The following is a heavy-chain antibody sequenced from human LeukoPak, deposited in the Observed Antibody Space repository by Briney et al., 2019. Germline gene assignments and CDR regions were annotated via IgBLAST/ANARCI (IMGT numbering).Heavy chain of an antibody. D-gene: IGHD3-22*01. Sequence: PSETLSLTCTVSGGSISSYYWSWIRQPAGKGLGWIGGIYTSGSTNYNPPLKSRATMSIRTSKKQFSLKLGSVTAADTAVYYCARAVEAYYYDSSDYQYYFDYGGQGTLVTVSS. V-gene: IGHV4-4*07. J-gene: IGHJ4*02. CDR1: GGSISSYY. CDR2: IYTSGST. CDR3: ARAVEAYYYDSSDYQYYFDY.